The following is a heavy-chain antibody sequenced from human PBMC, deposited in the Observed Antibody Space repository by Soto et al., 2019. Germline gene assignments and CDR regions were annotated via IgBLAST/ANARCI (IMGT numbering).Heavy chain of an antibody. V-gene: IGHV5-51*01. D-gene: IGHD3-3*01. CDR2: IYPGDSDT. CDR3: ARQASTIFGVVKDYYYYYGMDV. J-gene: IGHJ6*02. Sequence: GASVKVSCKASGCTFSSYAISWVRQAPGQGLEWMGIIYPGDSDTRYSPSFQGQVTISADKSISTAYLQWSSLKASDTAMYYCARQASTIFGVVKDYYYYYGMDVWGQGTTVTVSS. CDR1: GCTFSSYA.